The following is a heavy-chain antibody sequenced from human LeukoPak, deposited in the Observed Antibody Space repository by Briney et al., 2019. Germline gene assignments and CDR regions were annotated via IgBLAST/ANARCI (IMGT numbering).Heavy chain of an antibody. Sequence: PGASLRLSCPASGFTFSSYAMSWVRQAPGKGLEGVPSISGSGGSTYYADSVKGRFTISRDNSKNMLYLQMNSLRAEDTAVYYCAKVSCSSTSCNFDYWGQGTLVTVSS. D-gene: IGHD2-2*01. J-gene: IGHJ4*02. CDR2: ISGSGGST. CDR1: GFTFSSYA. CDR3: AKVSCSSTSCNFDY. V-gene: IGHV3-23*01.